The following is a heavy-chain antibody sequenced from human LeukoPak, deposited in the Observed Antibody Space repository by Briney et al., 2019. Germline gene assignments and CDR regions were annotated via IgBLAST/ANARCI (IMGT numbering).Heavy chain of an antibody. CDR2: IKNDGSDI. CDR1: GFTFSTYW. Sequence: GGSLRLSCAASGFTFSTYWMFWVRQAPGKGLEWLASIKNDGSDIYYEDSVKGRFTITRDNAKNSLYLQLNSLRAEDTAVYFCARDHLAGWALEYWGQGTLVTVSS. CDR3: ARDHLAGWALEY. V-gene: IGHV3-7*01. D-gene: IGHD6-19*01. J-gene: IGHJ4*02.